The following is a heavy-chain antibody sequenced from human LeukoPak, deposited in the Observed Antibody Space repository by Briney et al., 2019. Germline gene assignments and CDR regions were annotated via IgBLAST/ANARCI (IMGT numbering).Heavy chain of an antibody. D-gene: IGHD1-1*01. Sequence: SETLSLTCTVSGGSIITYYWSWIRQPPGKGLEWIGYISYSGTTDYNPSLKSRVTISVDTSKNQFSLKVSSVTAADTAVYYCARAGNNWSFDYWGQGTLVTVSS. CDR3: ARAGNNWSFDY. CDR2: ISYSGTT. CDR1: GGSIITYY. J-gene: IGHJ4*02. V-gene: IGHV4-59*01.